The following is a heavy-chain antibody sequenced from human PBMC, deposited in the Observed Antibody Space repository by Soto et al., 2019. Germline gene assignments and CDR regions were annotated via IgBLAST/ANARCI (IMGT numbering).Heavy chain of an antibody. J-gene: IGHJ6*02. Sequence: QVQLQESGPGLVKPSQTLSLTCTVSGGSISSGGYYWSWIRQHPGKSLEWIGYIYYSGSTYYNPSLKSRVTISVDTSKNQFSLKLSSVTAADTAVYYCARVGTVTTVYYGMDVWGQGTTVTVSS. CDR3: ARVGTVTTVYYGMDV. CDR2: IYYSGST. D-gene: IGHD4-17*01. V-gene: IGHV4-31*03. CDR1: GGSISSGGYY.